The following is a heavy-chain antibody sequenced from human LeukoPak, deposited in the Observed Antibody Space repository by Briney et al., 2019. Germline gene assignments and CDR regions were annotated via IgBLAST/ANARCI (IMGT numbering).Heavy chain of an antibody. V-gene: IGHV1-69*13. D-gene: IGHD5-24*01. J-gene: IGHJ4*02. Sequence: ASVKVSCKASGGTFSSYAISWVRQAPGQGLEWMGGIIPIFGTANYAQKFQGRVTITADESTSTAYMELRSLRSDDTAVYYCARAKEWLPDYWGQGTLVTVSS. CDR2: IIPIFGTA. CDR3: ARAKEWLPDY. CDR1: GGTFSSYA.